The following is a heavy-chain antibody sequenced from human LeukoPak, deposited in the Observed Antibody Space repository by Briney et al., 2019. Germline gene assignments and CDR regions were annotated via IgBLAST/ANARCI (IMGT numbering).Heavy chain of an antibody. V-gene: IGHV3-23*01. D-gene: IGHD4-17*01. CDR2: ISGSGGST. CDR3: AKDMGYYGDYYFDY. J-gene: IGHJ4*02. CDR1: GLTFSSYA. Sequence: GGSLRLSCAASGLTFSSYAMSWVRQAPGKGLEWVSAISGSGGSTYYADSVKGRFTISRDNSKNTLYLQMNSLRAEDTAVYYCAKDMGYYGDYYFDYWGQGTLVTVSS.